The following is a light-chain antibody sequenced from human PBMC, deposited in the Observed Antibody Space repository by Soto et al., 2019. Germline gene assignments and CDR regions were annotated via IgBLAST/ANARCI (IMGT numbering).Light chain of an antibody. Sequence: QPVLTQPPSASGTPGQRVTISCSGSNSNIGSNTVNWYQQLPGTAPKLLIYYDNLRPSGVPDRISGSKSGTSASLAISGLQSDDEADDYCAAWYDSLNGRVFGTGTKLTVL. CDR2: YDN. CDR3: AAWYDSLNGRV. CDR1: NSNIGSNT. V-gene: IGLV1-44*01. J-gene: IGLJ1*01.